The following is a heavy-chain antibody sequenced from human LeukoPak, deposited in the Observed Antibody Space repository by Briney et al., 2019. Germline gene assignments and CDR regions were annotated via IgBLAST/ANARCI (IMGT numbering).Heavy chain of an antibody. CDR2: IYYSGST. CDR3: ARFLPNMYSGGYRGPVGTFDY. CDR1: GGSISSYY. J-gene: IGHJ4*02. V-gene: IGHV4-59*01. D-gene: IGHD1-26*01. Sequence: SETLSLTCTVSGGSISSYYWSWIRQPPGKGLEWIGYIYYSGSTNYNPSLKSRVTISVDTSKNQFSLKLSSVTAADTAVYYCARFLPNMYSGGYRGPVGTFDYWGQGTLVTVSS.